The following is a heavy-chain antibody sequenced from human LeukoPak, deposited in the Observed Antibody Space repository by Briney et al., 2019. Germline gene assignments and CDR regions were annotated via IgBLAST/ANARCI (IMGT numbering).Heavy chain of an antibody. CDR1: GFTFSSYG. J-gene: IGHJ5*02. Sequence: GRSLRLSCAASGFTFSSYGMHWVRQAPGKGLEWVAVISYDGSNKYYADSVKGRFTISRDNSKNTLYLQMNSLRAEDTAVYYCARERWGYSYGYDWFDPWGQGTLVTVSS. D-gene: IGHD5-18*01. V-gene: IGHV3-30*03. CDR3: ARERWGYSYGYDWFDP. CDR2: ISYDGSNK.